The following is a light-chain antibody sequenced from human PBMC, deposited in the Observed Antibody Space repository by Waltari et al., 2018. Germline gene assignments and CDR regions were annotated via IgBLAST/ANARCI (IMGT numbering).Light chain of an antibody. CDR1: SIGGRS. CDR2: HDR. CDR3: SSYTSSSTVV. Sequence: YVVTQPPSLSVAPGETAMITCGGNSIGGRSVHWYQQRPGQAPVLVIHHDRDRPSGIPERFSGSNSRNTATLTISGLQAEDEADYYCSSYTSSSTVVFGGGTKLTVL. J-gene: IGLJ2*01. V-gene: IGLV3-21*01.